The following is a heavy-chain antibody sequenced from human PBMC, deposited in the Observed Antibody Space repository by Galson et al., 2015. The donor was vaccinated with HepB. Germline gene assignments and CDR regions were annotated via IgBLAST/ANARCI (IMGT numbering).Heavy chain of an antibody. D-gene: IGHD3-10*01. CDR2: IYSGGST. V-gene: IGHV3-53*01. CDR1: GFTVSSNY. J-gene: IGHJ3*02. CDR3: ARGSQRDGSGALFDI. Sequence: SLRLSCAASGFTVSSNYMSWVRQAPGKGLEWVSVIYSGGSTYYADSVKGRFTISRDNSKNTLYLQMNSLRAEDTAVYYCARGSQRDGSGALFDIWGQGTMVTVSS.